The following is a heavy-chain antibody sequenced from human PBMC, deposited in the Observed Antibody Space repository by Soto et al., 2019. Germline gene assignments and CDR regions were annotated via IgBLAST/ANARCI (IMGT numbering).Heavy chain of an antibody. D-gene: IGHD4-17*01. Sequence: PSETLSLTCTVSGGPITNSYWNWIRQPPGKGLEWIGCIYYTGSTNLNPSLKSRVSMSVDTSKNQFSLNLNSVTAADTAIYYCAKEMTTIHPNWFDPWGLGTLVPVSS. J-gene: IGHJ5*02. CDR3: AKEMTTIHPNWFDP. CDR2: IYYTGST. V-gene: IGHV4-59*01. CDR1: GGPITNSY.